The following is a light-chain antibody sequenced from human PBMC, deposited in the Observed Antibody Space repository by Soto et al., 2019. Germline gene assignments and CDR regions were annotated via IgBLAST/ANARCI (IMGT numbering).Light chain of an antibody. CDR3: KQLFGWPPTT. CDR1: QSISIY. V-gene: IGKV3-11*01. CDR2: DAS. J-gene: IGKJ5*01. Sequence: EIVLTQSPATLSLSPGERATLACRASQSISIYLAWYQQKPGQAPRLLIHDASNRATGVPARFSGSGSGTDLPLTISSLEPEDFAVYYCKQLFGWPPTTFGPGTRLEI.